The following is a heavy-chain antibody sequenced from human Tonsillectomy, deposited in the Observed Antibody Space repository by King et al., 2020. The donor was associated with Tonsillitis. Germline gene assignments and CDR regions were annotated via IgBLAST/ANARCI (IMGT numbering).Heavy chain of an antibody. V-gene: IGHV3-23*04. D-gene: IGHD1-26*01. CDR3: AKKIEGSWGAFDI. Sequence: VQLVESGGGLVQPGGSLRLSCAASTIILSSYAMSWVRQAPGKGLEWVSLIGGSGGSTHYADSVKGRFTISRDNYKNTLDLQMNSLRVEDTAVYYCAKKIEGSWGAFDIWGQGTMVTASS. CDR2: IGGSGGST. CDR1: TIILSSYA. J-gene: IGHJ3*02.